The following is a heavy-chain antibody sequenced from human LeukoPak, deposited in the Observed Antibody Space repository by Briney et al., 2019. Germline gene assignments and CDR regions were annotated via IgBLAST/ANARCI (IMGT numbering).Heavy chain of an antibody. CDR1: GGSFSGYY. V-gene: IGHV4-34*01. D-gene: IGHD6-19*01. J-gene: IGHJ4*02. Sequence: TSETLSLTCAVYGGSFSGYYWSWIRQPPGKGLEWIGEINHRGSTNYNPSLKSRVTISVDTSKNQFSLKLSSVTAADTAVYYCARGSGWHRLDYWGQGTLVTVSS. CDR3: ARGSGWHRLDY. CDR2: INHRGST.